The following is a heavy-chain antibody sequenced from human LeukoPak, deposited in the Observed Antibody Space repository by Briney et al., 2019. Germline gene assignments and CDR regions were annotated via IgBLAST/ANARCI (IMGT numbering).Heavy chain of an antibody. CDR2: ISPNSGGT. CDR1: GYTFTGFY. Sequence: ASVKVSCKPSGYTFTGFYIHWVRQAPGQGLEWMGWISPNSGGTDYAQRFQGRVTMTRDTSISTAYMELSSLRSNDTAVYYCAIQRWRTGNNWYLDLWGRGTLVTVSS. V-gene: IGHV1-2*02. D-gene: IGHD4-23*01. J-gene: IGHJ2*01. CDR3: AIQRWRTGNNWYLDL.